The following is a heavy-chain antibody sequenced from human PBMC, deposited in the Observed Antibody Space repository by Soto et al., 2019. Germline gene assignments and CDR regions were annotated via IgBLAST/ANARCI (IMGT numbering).Heavy chain of an antibody. D-gene: IGHD6-19*01. CDR2: ISWNSGSI. CDR3: AKDKRRAYSSGWLGDY. CDR1: GFTFDDYA. J-gene: IGHJ4*02. Sequence: QSGGSLRLSCAASGFTFDDYAMHWVRQAPGKGLEWVSGISWNSGSIGYADSVKGRFTISRDNAKNSLYLQMNSLRAEDTALYYCAKDKRRAYSSGWLGDYWGQGTLVTVSS. V-gene: IGHV3-9*01.